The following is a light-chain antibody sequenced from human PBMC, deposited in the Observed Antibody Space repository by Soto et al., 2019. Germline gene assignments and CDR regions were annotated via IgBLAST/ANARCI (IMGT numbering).Light chain of an antibody. CDR2: EVR. V-gene: IGLV2-14*01. J-gene: IGLJ3*02. Sequence: QSALTQPRSVSGSPGQSVTISCTGTSSDVGGYNYVSWYQQHPGKAPKLIIYEVRNRPSGISSRFSGSRSGNTASLTISGLQPEDEGDYYCSAYTARSTLVFGGGTKLTVL. CDR1: SSDVGGYNY. CDR3: SAYTARSTLV.